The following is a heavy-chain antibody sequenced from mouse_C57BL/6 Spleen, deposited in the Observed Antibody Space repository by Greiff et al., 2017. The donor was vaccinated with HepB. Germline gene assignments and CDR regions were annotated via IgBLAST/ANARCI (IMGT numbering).Heavy chain of an antibody. CDR2: IYPGDGDT. CDR3: ARSGRLDY. J-gene: IGHJ2*01. Sequence: QVQLQQSGPELVKPGASVKISCKASGYAFSSSWMNWVKQRPGKGLEWIGRIYPGDGDTNYNGKFKGKATLTADKSSSTAYMQLSSLTSEDSAVYFCARSGRLDYWGQGTTLTVSS. D-gene: IGHD3-2*02. V-gene: IGHV1-82*01. CDR1: GYAFSSSW.